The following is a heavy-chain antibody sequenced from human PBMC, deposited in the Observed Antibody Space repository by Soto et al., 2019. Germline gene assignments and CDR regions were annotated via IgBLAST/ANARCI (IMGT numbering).Heavy chain of an antibody. CDR1: GYTFTSYG. D-gene: IGHD2-15*01. J-gene: IGHJ6*02. CDR2: ISAYNGNT. CDR3: ASGYCSGGSCYWGLDYYGMDV. Sequence: ASVKVSCKASGYTFTSYGIGWVRQAPGQGLEWMGWISAYNGNTNYAQKLQGRVTMTTDTSTSTAYMELRSLRSDDTAVYYCASGYCSGGSCYWGLDYYGMDVWGQGXTVTV. V-gene: IGHV1-18*01.